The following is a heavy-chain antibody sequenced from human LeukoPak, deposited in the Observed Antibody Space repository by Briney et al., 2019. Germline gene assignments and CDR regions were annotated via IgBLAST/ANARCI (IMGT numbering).Heavy chain of an antibody. D-gene: IGHD6-13*01. V-gene: IGHV1-18*01. Sequence: ASVKVSCKASGYTFTSFGVSWVRQAPGQGLEWMGWIGAYNGNTKYGQKLQGRVTMTTDTSTSTAYMELRSLRSDDAAVYYCARDQMNIAAAGAYFDYWGQGTLVTVSS. CDR2: IGAYNGNT. CDR3: ARDQMNIAAAGAYFDY. CDR1: GYTFTSFG. J-gene: IGHJ4*02.